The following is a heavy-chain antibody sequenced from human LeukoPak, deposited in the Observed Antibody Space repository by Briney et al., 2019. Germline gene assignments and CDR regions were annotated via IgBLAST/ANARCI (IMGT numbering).Heavy chain of an antibody. D-gene: IGHD3-10*01. Sequence: SETLSLTCTVFGDSIRSSRYYWGWIRQPPGKGLEWIASISYSGSGSTFYNPSLMSQVTISVDTSKNQFSLKLSSVTAADTAVYYCARFGSGTFYYWGQGILVTVSS. J-gene: IGHJ4*02. V-gene: IGHV4-39*01. CDR2: ISYSGSGST. CDR3: ARFGSGTFYY. CDR1: GDSIRSSRYY.